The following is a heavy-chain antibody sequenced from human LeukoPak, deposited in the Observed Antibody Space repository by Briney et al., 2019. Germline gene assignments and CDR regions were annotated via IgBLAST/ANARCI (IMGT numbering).Heavy chain of an antibody. D-gene: IGHD3-22*01. CDR3: ARDRAAYYYDSSGSMGGRGAFDI. J-gene: IGHJ3*02. V-gene: IGHV3-7*01. CDR1: GFTFSSYW. Sequence: GGSLRLSCAASGFTFSSYWMSWVRQAPGKGLEWVANIKQDGSEKYYVDSVKGRFAISRDNAKNSLYLQMNSLRAEDTAVYYCARDRAAYYYDSSGSMGGRGAFDIWGQGTMVTVS. CDR2: IKQDGSEK.